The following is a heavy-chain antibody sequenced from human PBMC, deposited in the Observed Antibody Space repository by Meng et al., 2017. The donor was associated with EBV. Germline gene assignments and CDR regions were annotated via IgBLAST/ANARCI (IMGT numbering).Heavy chain of an antibody. CDR3: ARAEIAAAGRLDY. CDR1: GGACSSYA. D-gene: IGHD6-13*01. CDR2: IIPIFGTA. V-gene: IGHV1-69*06. J-gene: IGHJ4*02. Sequence: QVQLVQSGAEVKKPGSAVKVSCKASGGACSSYAISWVRQGPGQGLEWMGGIIPIFGTANYAQKFQGRVTITADKSTSTAYMELSSLRSEDTAVYYCARAEIAAAGRLDYWGQGTLVTVSS.